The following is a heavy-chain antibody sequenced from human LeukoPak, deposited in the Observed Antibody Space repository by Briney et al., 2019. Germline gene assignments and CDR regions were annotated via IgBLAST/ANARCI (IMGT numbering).Heavy chain of an antibody. CDR1: GFTFSRYA. CDR3: AKGAGYSYGLSEDAFDI. D-gene: IGHD5-18*01. J-gene: IGHJ3*02. CDR2: ISGRGVCT. Sequence: GGALRLSLSASGFTFSRYAISWVRQAPGEGLEGVGAISGRGVCTYYADSVKGRFTISRDNSKNTLYLQMNSMRAEDTAVYYCAKGAGYSYGLSEDAFDIWGQGTMVTVSS. V-gene: IGHV3-23*01.